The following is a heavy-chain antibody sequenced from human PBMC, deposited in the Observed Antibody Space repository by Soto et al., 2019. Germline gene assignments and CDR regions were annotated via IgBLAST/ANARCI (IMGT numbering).Heavy chain of an antibody. J-gene: IGHJ4*02. CDR2: IYYSGGT. CDR1: GGSMNSYY. CDR3: ARVASGGGVAAAIDY. Sequence: NPSETLSLTCTVSGGSMNSYYWSWIRQPPGKRLEWIGYIYYSGGTNYNPSLNSRVTISVDTSKNQFSLEVNSVTAADTALYYCARVASGGGVAAAIDYWGQGTLVTVSS. D-gene: IGHD6-19*01. V-gene: IGHV4-59*01.